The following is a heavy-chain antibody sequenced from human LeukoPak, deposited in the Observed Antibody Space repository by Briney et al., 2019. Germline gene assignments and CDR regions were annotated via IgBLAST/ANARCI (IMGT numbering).Heavy chain of an antibody. CDR1: GFTFSIYS. CDR2: ISSGSSTI. D-gene: IGHD3-10*01. V-gene: IGHV3-48*02. J-gene: IGHJ3*02. Sequence: PGGSLRLSCAASGFTFSIYSMNWVRQAPGKGLEWVSYISSGSSTIYYADSVKGRFTISRDNAKNSLYLQMNSLRDEDTAVYYCARDFMVRGVIIAADAFDIWGQGTMVTVSS. CDR3: ARDFMVRGVIIAADAFDI.